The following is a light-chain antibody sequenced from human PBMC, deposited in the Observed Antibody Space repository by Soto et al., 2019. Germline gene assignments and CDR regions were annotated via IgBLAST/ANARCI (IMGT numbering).Light chain of an antibody. J-gene: IGKJ3*01. Sequence: EIVLTQSPGTLSLSPGERATLSCRASQSVSSKYLAWYQQKPGQAPRVLIYGTSIRASGVPERFSGGGSGTDFTLTITRLEPEDFAVYYCQQYGSSLFTFGPGTKEDIK. CDR1: QSVSSKY. CDR2: GTS. V-gene: IGKV3-20*01. CDR3: QQYGSSLFT.